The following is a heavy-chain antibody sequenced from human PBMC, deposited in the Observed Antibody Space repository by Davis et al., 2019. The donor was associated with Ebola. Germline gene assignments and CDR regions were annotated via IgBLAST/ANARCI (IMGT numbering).Heavy chain of an antibody. CDR2: INRRGRA. D-gene: IGHD3/OR15-3a*01. CDR1: GGSFSGYC. CDR3: ASPHQIRGRNYFDC. V-gene: IGHV4-34*01. Sequence: PSETLSLTCAVYGGSFSGYCWSWIRQPPGKGLEWIGEINRRGRAYYNPSLKSRVTISVDTSKNQFSLELSSVTAAETAVYYCASPHQIRGRNYFDCWGQGTLVTVSS. J-gene: IGHJ4*02.